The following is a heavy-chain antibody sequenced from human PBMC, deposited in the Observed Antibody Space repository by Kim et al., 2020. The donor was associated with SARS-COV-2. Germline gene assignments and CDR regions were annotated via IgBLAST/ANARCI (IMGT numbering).Heavy chain of an antibody. CDR1: GYSFTSYW. D-gene: IGHD2-21*02. Sequence: GESLKISCKATGYSFTSYWIGWVRQMPGKGLEWMGIIYPGDSDTKYTPSFEGQVTISADKSINIAYLQWTSLKASDTAMYFCARRALVADCAGYWGQGTLVAVSS. V-gene: IGHV5-51*01. J-gene: IGHJ4*02. CDR2: IYPGDSDT. CDR3: ARRALVADCAGY.